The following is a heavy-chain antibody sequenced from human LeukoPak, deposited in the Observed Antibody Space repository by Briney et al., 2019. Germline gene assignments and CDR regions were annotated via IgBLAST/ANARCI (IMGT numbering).Heavy chain of an antibody. CDR1: GFTFSSYA. Sequence: GGSLRLSRAASGFTFSSYAMHWVRQAPGKGLEWVAVISYDGSNKYYADSVKGRFTISRDNSKNTLYLQMNSLRAEDTAVYYCARDRAYYYGSGSSFDYWGQGTLVTVSS. J-gene: IGHJ4*02. CDR3: ARDRAYYYGSGSSFDY. CDR2: ISYDGSNK. D-gene: IGHD3-10*01. V-gene: IGHV3-30-3*01.